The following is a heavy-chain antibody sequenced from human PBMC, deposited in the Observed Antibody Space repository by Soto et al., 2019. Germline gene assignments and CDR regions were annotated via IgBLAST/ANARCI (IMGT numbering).Heavy chain of an antibody. V-gene: IGHV4-31*02. CDR1: GGYSRSGGDY. J-gene: IGHJ4*02. Sequence: PSEILSHTKTVSGGYSRSGGDYWSWIRQHPGKGLECIGYIYYSGSTYYNPPLKSRVTLSVDTCKNPFSLKLSSVSPADTGVYYCARTSGYDFNPGGYYFDSWGQGYLFTVSS. CDR3: ARTSGYDFNPGGYYFDS. CDR2: IYYSGST. D-gene: IGHD5-12*01.